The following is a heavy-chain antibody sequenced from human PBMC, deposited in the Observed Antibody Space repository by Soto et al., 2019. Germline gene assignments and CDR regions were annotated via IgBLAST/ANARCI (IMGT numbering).Heavy chain of an antibody. CDR1: GFTFDDYA. D-gene: IGHD3-3*01. CDR2: ISWNSGSI. J-gene: IGHJ3*02. Sequence: PGGSLRLSCAASGFTFDDYARHWVRQAPGKGLEWVSGISWNSGSIGYADSVKGRFTISRDNAKNSLYLQMNSLRAEDTALYYCAKDKFDFWSGQPIRTGAFDIWGQGTMVTVSS. V-gene: IGHV3-9*01. CDR3: AKDKFDFWSGQPIRTGAFDI.